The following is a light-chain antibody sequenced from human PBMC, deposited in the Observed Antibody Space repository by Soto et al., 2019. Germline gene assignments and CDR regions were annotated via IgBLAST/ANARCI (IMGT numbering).Light chain of an antibody. CDR3: QQYNSYSVT. CDR2: DAS. CDR1: QSISSW. J-gene: IGKJ1*01. Sequence: DIQMTQSPSTLSASVGDRVTITCRASQSISSWLAWYQQKPGKAPKLLIYDASSLESGVPSWFSGSGSGTEFTLTISSLQPDDFATYYCQQYNSYSVTFGQGTKVEIK. V-gene: IGKV1-5*01.